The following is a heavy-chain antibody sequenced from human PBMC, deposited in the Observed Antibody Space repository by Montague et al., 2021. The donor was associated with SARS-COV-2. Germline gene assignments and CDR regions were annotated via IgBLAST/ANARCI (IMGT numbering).Heavy chain of an antibody. CDR3: ARGRGIQLWFNYYYYMDV. CDR1: GGSFSGYY. CDR2: INHSGST. V-gene: IGHV4-34*01. D-gene: IGHD5-18*01. Sequence: SETLSLTCAVSGGSFSGYYWSWIRQPPGKGLEWIGEINHSGSTNYNPSLKSRVTMSVDTSKNQFSLKLSSVTAADTAVYYCARGRGIQLWFNYYYYMDVWGKGTTVTVSS. J-gene: IGHJ6*03.